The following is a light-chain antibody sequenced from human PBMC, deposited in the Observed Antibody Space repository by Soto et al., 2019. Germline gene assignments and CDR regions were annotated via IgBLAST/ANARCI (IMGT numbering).Light chain of an antibody. V-gene: IGKV3-11*01. J-gene: IGKJ2*01. CDR3: QQRSNWPLYT. Sequence: EIVLTQSPATLSLSPGERATLSCRASQSVSSYLAWYQQKPGQAPRLLIYDASDRATGVPARFSGSGSGTDFTLTISSLEPDDFAVYYCQQRSNWPLYTFGRGTKLEIK. CDR2: DAS. CDR1: QSVSSY.